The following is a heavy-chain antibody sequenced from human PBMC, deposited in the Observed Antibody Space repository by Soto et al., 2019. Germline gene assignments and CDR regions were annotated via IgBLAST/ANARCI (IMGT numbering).Heavy chain of an antibody. CDR1: GGTFSSYA. Sequence: QVQLVQSGAEVKKPGSSVKVSCKASGGTFSSYAISGVRQAPGQGLEWMGGIIPIFGAANYAQKFQGRVTITADESTSTAYMELSSLRSEDTAVYYCARGLVGATTGHFDYWGQGTLVTVSS. D-gene: IGHD1-26*01. V-gene: IGHV1-69*01. J-gene: IGHJ4*02. CDR2: IIPIFGAA. CDR3: ARGLVGATTGHFDY.